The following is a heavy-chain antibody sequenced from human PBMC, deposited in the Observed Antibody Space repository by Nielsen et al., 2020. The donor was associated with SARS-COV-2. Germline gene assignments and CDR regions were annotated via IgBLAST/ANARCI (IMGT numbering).Heavy chain of an antibody. CDR1: GYTFTSYG. V-gene: IGHV1-18*01. CDR3: ARGVLRNYDYVWGSYRYYDY. J-gene: IGHJ4*02. CDR2: ISAYNGNT. Sequence: ASVKVSCKASGYTFTSYGISWVRQAPGQGLEWMGWISAYNGNTNYAQKFQGRVTMTRNTSISTAYMELSSLRSEDTAVYYCARGVLRNYDYVWGSYRYYDYWGQGTLVTVSS. D-gene: IGHD3-16*02.